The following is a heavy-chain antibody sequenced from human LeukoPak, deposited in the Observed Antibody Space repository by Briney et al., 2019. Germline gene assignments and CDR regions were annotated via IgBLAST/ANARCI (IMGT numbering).Heavy chain of an antibody. J-gene: IGHJ4*02. D-gene: IGHD6-13*01. CDR1: GYTFTSYA. Sequence: ASVKVSWKASGYTFTSYAMHWVRQAPGQRVEWMGWINAGNGNTKYSQKFQGRVAITRDTSASTAYMELSSLRSEDTAVYYCARGSIAAAGTFDYWGQGTLVTVSS. V-gene: IGHV1-3*01. CDR2: INAGNGNT. CDR3: ARGSIAAAGTFDY.